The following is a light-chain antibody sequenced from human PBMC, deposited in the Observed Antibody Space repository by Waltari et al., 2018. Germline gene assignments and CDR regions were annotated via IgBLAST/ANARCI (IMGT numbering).Light chain of an antibody. CDR1: QSVSNH. CDR2: GAS. CDR3: QQYNSWPFT. Sequence: LSVSPGERATLSCRASQSVSNHLAWYQQRPGQAPRLLIYGASSRAAGVPARFSGSGSGTEFTLSIDSLQSEDFALYFCQQYNSWPFTFGPGTQVDIK. J-gene: IGKJ3*01. V-gene: IGKV3-15*01.